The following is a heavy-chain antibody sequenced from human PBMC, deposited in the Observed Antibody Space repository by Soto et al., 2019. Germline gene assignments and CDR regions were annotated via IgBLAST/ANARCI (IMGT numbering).Heavy chain of an antibody. CDR1: GYTFTSYA. J-gene: IGHJ3*02. CDR3: ARGERPYCSSTSCYETSGAFDI. CDR2: INAGNGNT. V-gene: IGHV1-3*01. D-gene: IGHD2-2*01. Sequence: QVQLVQSGAEVKKPGASVKVSCKASGYTFTSYAMHWVRQAPGQRLEWMGWINAGNGNTKYSQKFQCRVTITRDTSASTGYMELSSLRSEDTAVYYCARGERPYCSSTSCYETSGAFDIWGQGTMVTVSS.